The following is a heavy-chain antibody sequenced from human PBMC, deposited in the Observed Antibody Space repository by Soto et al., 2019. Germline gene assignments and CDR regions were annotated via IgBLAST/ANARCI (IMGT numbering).Heavy chain of an antibody. CDR2: VIPRFGTT. CDR3: ARARIVAVSGRTGGYYYYAMDL. Sequence: QVQLEQSGAEVKRPGSSVKVSCRASGGTFTSYSINWVRRAPGQGPEWLGAVIPRFGTTTYAQRFEGRVTVTAEASTRPVFMEMRGLRSEDTAVYFCARARIVAVSGRTGGYYYYAMDLWGQGTAVIVSS. D-gene: IGHD2-2*01. CDR1: GGTFTSYS. J-gene: IGHJ6*02. V-gene: IGHV1-69*01.